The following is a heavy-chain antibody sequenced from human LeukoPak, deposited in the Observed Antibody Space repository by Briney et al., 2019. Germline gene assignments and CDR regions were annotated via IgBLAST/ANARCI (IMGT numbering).Heavy chain of an antibody. CDR3: ARVGVDSSGYYYVNASDI. CDR1: GGSFSGYY. Sequence: SETLSPTCAISGGSFSGYYWSWIRQPPGKGLEWIGEINHSGSSNYNPSLKSRITISVDTSKNQFSLRLSSMTAADTAVYYCARVGVDSSGYYYVNASDIWGQGTMVTVSS. J-gene: IGHJ3*02. D-gene: IGHD3-22*01. V-gene: IGHV4-34*01. CDR2: INHSGSS.